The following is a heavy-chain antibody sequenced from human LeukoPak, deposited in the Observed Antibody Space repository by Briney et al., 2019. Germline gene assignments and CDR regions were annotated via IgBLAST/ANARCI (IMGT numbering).Heavy chain of an antibody. CDR1: GFTFSDYA. Sequence: GGSLRLSCAASGFTFSDYAMSWVRQAPGEGLEWVSVISVGGGTTYYADSVKGRFTISRDSSKNTLYLQMTSLRADDTAVYYCAKGTRGYSAYTFDYWGQGALVTVSS. D-gene: IGHD5-12*01. CDR3: AKGTRGYSAYTFDY. CDR2: ISVGGGTT. J-gene: IGHJ4*02. V-gene: IGHV3-23*01.